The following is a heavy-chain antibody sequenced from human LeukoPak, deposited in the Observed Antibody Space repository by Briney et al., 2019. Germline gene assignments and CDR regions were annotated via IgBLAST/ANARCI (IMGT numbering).Heavy chain of an antibody. CDR2: INTNTRNP. CDR1: GYTLTNYA. V-gene: IGHV7-4-1*02. J-gene: IGHJ4*02. D-gene: IGHD2-2*01. CDR3: ARVQGYCSTTSCYPHY. Sequence: GASVKVSCKASGYTLTNYALNWVRQAPGQGLEWMGWINTNTRNPTYAQGFTGRFVFSLDTSVNTAYLQISSLKAEDTAIYYCARVQGYCSTTSCYPHYWGQGTLVTVSS.